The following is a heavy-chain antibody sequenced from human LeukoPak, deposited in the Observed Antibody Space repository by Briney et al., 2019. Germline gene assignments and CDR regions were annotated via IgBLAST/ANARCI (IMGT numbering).Heavy chain of an antibody. CDR3: ARGSAARRGSYYEVDY. CDR2: INPSGGST. CDR1: GYTFTSYY. J-gene: IGHJ4*02. V-gene: IGHV1-46*01. Sequence: GASVKVSCKASGYTFTSYYMHWVRQAPGQGLEWMGIINPSGGSTSYAQKFQGRVTITRNTSISTAYMELSSLRSEDTAVYYCARGSAARRGSYYEVDYWGQGTLVTVSS. D-gene: IGHD1-26*01.